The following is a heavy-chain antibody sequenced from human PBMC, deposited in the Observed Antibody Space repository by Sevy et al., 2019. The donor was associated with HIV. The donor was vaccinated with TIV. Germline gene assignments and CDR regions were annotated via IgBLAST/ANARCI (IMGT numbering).Heavy chain of an antibody. CDR3: ARVVGALPGYYYGMDV. Sequence: GGSLRLSCAASGFIFSSYAMSWVRQAPGNGLQWVSALGDSGAATYYADSVKGRFTISRDNSKNTLFLQLNSLRAEDTAVYYCARVVGALPGYYYGMDVSGQGTSVTVSS. V-gene: IGHV3-23*01. J-gene: IGHJ6*02. D-gene: IGHD1-26*01. CDR2: LGDSGAAT. CDR1: GFIFSSYA.